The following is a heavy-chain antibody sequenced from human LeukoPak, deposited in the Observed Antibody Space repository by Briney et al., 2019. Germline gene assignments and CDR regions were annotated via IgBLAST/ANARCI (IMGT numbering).Heavy chain of an antibody. D-gene: IGHD6-13*01. Sequence: SETLSLTCTVSGGSISSSSYYWGWIRRPPGKGLQGIGNIYYSGSTYYNPSLKSRVTISVDTSKKQFSLKLSSVTAADTAVYYCARFNPAAGSFCFDYWGQGTLVTVSS. CDR3: ARFNPAAGSFCFDY. CDR1: GGSISSSSYY. CDR2: IYYSGST. V-gene: IGHV4-39*01. J-gene: IGHJ4*02.